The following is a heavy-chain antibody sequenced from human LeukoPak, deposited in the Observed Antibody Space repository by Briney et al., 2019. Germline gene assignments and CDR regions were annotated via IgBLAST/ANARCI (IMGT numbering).Heavy chain of an antibody. J-gene: IGHJ3*02. CDR2: ISNNGYTT. CDR3: AKEVGGGVTAPFDI. V-gene: IGHV3-23*01. CDR1: GFTFSSHA. D-gene: IGHD2-21*02. Sequence: GGSLRLSCAASGFTFSSHAMSWVRQAPGKGLEWVSTISNNGYTTYYADAGKGRFTVSRDQYKNTLYLQMNSLRADDTAVYYCAKEVGGGVTAPFDIWGQGTMVTVSS.